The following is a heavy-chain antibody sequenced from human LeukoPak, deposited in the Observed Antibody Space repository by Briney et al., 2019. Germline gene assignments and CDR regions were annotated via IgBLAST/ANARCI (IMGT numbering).Heavy chain of an antibody. Sequence: ASVKVSCKVSGYTLTELSMHWVRQAPGQGREWRGGFDPEDGETIYAQKFQGRVTMTEDTSTDTAYMELSSLRSEDTAVYYCATRKVKHYYGSSGYYLGYYWGQGTLVTVSS. CDR1: GYTLTELS. D-gene: IGHD3-22*01. CDR3: ATRKVKHYYGSSGYYLGYY. V-gene: IGHV1-24*01. CDR2: FDPEDGET. J-gene: IGHJ4*02.